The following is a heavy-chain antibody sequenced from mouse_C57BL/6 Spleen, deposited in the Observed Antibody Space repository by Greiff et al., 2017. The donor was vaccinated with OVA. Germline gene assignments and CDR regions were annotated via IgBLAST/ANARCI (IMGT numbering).Heavy chain of an antibody. V-gene: IGHV1-26*01. Sequence: VQLQQSGPELVKPGASVKISCKASGYTFTDYYMNWVKQSHGKSLEWIGDINPNNGGTSYNQKFKGKATLTVDKSSSTAYMELRSLTSEDSAVYYCARSAYYYSSSYGYFDVWGTETTVTVSS. CDR1: GYTFTDYY. CDR2: INPNNGGT. J-gene: IGHJ1*03. D-gene: IGHD1-1*01. CDR3: ARSAYYYSSSYGYFDV.